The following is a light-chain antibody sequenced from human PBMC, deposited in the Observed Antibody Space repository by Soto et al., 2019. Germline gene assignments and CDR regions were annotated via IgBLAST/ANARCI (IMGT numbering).Light chain of an antibody. Sequence: QSVLTQPVSVSGSPGQSITISCTGTSSDVGGYNYVSWYQHHPGKVPQLMIYDVSNRPSGVSNRFSGSKSGNTASLTISGLQAEDEADYYCSSYTSSNTYVFGAGTKVTV. J-gene: IGLJ1*01. CDR1: SSDVGGYNY. V-gene: IGLV2-14*03. CDR3: SSYTSSNTYV. CDR2: DVS.